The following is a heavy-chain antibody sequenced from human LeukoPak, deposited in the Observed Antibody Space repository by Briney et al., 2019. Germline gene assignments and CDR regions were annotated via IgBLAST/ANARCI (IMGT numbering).Heavy chain of an antibody. D-gene: IGHD3-16*02. Sequence: GGSLRLSCTASGFTFDDYTMHWVRQAPGKGLEWVSYISSSSSTIYYADSEKGRFTISRDNAKNSLYLQMNSLRDEDTAVYYCARGPDFVWGSYRPYFDYWGQGTLVTVSS. CDR3: ARGPDFVWGSYRPYFDY. CDR1: GFTFDDYT. CDR2: ISSSSSTI. J-gene: IGHJ4*02. V-gene: IGHV3-48*02.